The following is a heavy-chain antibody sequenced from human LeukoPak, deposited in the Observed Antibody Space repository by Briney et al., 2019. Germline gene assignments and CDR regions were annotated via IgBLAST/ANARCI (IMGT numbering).Heavy chain of an antibody. D-gene: IGHD2-2*01. V-gene: IGHV4-59*01. Sequence: SETLSLTCSVSGGSISYYYWTWIRQFPGKGLEWIGYISDGESPDYNPSLQSRVTIYVDSSKNQFFLNLTSVTAEDTAVYYCAQDRFSFVHWGQGTLVTVSS. CDR3: AQDRFSFVH. J-gene: IGHJ1*01. CDR2: ISDGESP. CDR1: GGSISYYY.